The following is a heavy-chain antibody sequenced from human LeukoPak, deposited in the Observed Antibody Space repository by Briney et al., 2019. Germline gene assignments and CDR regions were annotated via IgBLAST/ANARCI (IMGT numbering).Heavy chain of an antibody. CDR3: ARKGLPDY. Sequence: GGSLRLSCAASGFTFSSYWMSWVRQAPGKGLEWMANIKQDGSQTYYVDSVKGRFTISRDNAKNSLYLQMNSLRAEDTALYYCARKGLPDYWGQGTLVTVSS. J-gene: IGHJ4*02. CDR1: GFTFSSYW. CDR2: IKQDGSQT. V-gene: IGHV3-7*01.